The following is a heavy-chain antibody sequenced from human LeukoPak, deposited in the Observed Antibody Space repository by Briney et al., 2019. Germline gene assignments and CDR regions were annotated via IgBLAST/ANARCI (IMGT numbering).Heavy chain of an antibody. D-gene: IGHD2-15*01. CDR1: GGTFSSYA. Sequence: SVKVSCKASGGTFSSYAISWVRQAPGQGLEWMGGIIPIFGTANYAQKFQGRVTITADESTSTAYMELSSLRSEDTAVYYCARDLLGYCSGGSCYSNWFDPWGQGTLVTVSS. J-gene: IGHJ5*02. CDR2: IIPIFGTA. CDR3: ARDLLGYCSGGSCYSNWFDP. V-gene: IGHV1-69*01.